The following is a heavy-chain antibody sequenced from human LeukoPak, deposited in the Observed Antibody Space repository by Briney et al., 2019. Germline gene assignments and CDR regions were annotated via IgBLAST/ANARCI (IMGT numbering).Heavy chain of an antibody. CDR3: ARGRYSYAPPRPFDY. J-gene: IGHJ4*02. CDR1: GGSFSGYY. CDR2: INHSGST. D-gene: IGHD5-18*01. V-gene: IGHV4-34*01. Sequence: SETLSLTCAVYGGSFSGYYWSWIRQPAGKGLEWIGEINHSGSTNYNPSLKSRVTISVDTSKNQFSLKLSSVTAADTAVYYCARGRYSYAPPRPFDYWGQGTLVTVSS.